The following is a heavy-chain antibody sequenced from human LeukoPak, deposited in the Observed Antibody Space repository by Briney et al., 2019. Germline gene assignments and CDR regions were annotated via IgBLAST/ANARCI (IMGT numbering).Heavy chain of an antibody. CDR3: ARLHYYYYYMDV. J-gene: IGHJ6*03. V-gene: IGHV4-39*01. CDR1: GGSISSSSYY. Sequence: SETLSLTCTVSGGSISSSSYYWGWIRQPPGKGLEWIGSIYYSGSTYYNPSLKSRATISVDTSKNQFSLKLSSVTAADTAVYYCARLHYYYYYMDVWGKGTTVTVSS. CDR2: IYYSGST.